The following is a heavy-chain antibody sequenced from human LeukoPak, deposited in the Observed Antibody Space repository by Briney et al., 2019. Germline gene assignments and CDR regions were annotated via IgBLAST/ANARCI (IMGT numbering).Heavy chain of an antibody. J-gene: IGHJ4*02. Sequence: PGGSLRLSCVASGFIFKNHAMIWVGKTPGKGLEWVASISGSDGSTFYRDSVRGRFTISRDNSANTLFLQMKNLRPEDTALYYCTKFDSWGRGVLVTVSS. V-gene: IGHV3-23*01. CDR2: ISGSDGST. CDR3: TKFDS. CDR1: GFIFKNHA.